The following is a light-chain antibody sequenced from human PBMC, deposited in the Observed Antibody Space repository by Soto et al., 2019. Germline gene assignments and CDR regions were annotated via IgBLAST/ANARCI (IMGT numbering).Light chain of an antibody. J-gene: IGKJ5*01. Sequence: EIVLTQSPGTLSLSPGERATLSCRASQSVSSSYLAWYQQKPGQAPRLLIYGASVRATGIPDRFSGSGSGADFTLTISSLEPEDFAVYYCQQYGSSPPITFGQGTRLEIK. V-gene: IGKV3-20*01. CDR2: GAS. CDR1: QSVSSSY. CDR3: QQYGSSPPIT.